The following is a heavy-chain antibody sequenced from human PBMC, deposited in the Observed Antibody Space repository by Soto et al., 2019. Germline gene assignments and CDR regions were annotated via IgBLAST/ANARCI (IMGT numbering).Heavy chain of an antibody. V-gene: IGHV1-46*01. Sequence: ASVKVSCKTSGCIFTAYSMHWVRQAPGQGLEWMGVVNPSGGSAHYAQSFEGRVTLTRDTSTSTFYMELSSLRSEDTAVYYCAREENCRGGTCYSEYFHHWGQGTLVTVSS. CDR2: VNPSGGSA. CDR3: AREENCRGGTCYSEYFHH. J-gene: IGHJ1*01. CDR1: GCIFTAYS. D-gene: IGHD2-15*01.